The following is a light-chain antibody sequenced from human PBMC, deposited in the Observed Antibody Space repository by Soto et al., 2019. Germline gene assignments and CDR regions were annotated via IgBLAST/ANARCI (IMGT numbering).Light chain of an antibody. J-gene: IGKJ5*01. Sequence: EISMTQSPDTLSVSPGESATLSCRASQRVYSNLAWYQQRPGQAPRLLIYGASTRATGVPARFSGRGSGTEFTLTISILQSEDFAVYYCQQYTNWPPNTFGQGTRLEIK. V-gene: IGKV3-15*01. CDR1: QRVYSN. CDR3: QQYTNWPPNT. CDR2: GAS.